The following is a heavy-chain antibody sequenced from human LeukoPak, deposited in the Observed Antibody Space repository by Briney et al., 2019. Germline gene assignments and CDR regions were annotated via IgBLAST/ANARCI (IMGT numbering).Heavy chain of an antibody. CDR1: GGSFSGYD. CDR3: ARGLGWKVATMGLFYMDV. D-gene: IGHD5-24*01. Sequence: PSETLSLPCGVSGGSFSGYDWSWVRQPPGKGLEWIGEINDGGDTNYNPSLKNRVTISVDTSKNQFSLKVKFVTAADTAVYYCARGLGWKVATMGLFYMDVWGEGTPVTVSS. J-gene: IGHJ6*03. V-gene: IGHV4-34*01. CDR2: INDGGDT.